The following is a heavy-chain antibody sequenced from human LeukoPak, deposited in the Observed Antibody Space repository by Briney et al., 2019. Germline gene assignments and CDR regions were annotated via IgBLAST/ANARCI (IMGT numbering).Heavy chain of an antibody. CDR1: GYTFTSYY. J-gene: IGHJ4*02. Sequence: GASVKVSCKASGYTFTSYYMHWVRQAPGQGLEWMGWINPNSGGTNYAQKFQGRVTMTRDTSISTAYMELSRLRSDDTAVYYCASWGQRCSGGSCYGDYFDYWGQGTLVTVSS. V-gene: IGHV1-2*02. CDR2: INPNSGGT. D-gene: IGHD2-15*01. CDR3: ASWGQRCSGGSCYGDYFDY.